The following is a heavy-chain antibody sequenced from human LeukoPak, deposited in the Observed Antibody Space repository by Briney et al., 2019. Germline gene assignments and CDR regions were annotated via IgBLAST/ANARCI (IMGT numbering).Heavy chain of an antibody. CDR2: INPNSGGT. CDR3: ARERGVVVVAATDY. D-gene: IGHD2-15*01. J-gene: IGHJ4*02. Sequence: ASVKVSCKASGYTFTGYYMHWVRQAPGQGLEWMGWINPNSGGTNYAQKFQGRVTMTRDTSISTAYMELSRLRSDDTAVYYCARERGVVVVAATDYWGQGTLVTVSS. CDR1: GYTFTGYY. V-gene: IGHV1-2*02.